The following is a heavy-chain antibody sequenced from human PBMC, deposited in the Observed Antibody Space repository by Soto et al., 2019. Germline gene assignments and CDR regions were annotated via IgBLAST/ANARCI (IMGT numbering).Heavy chain of an antibody. Sequence: EVQLVASGGGLVKHGGSLRLSCAASGFTFSNAWLICVRQAPGKGLEWGGRVRGKADGGTTDYAAPVKDRFTISRDDSENTLSMKTNSLETEDTAVDYCTTYTGYDIVGFTSGARDWGQGTLVTVSS. CDR2: VRGKADGGTT. CDR1: GFTFSNAW. J-gene: IGHJ1*01. CDR3: TTYTGYDIVGFTSGARD. D-gene: IGHD2-15*01. V-gene: IGHV3-15*01.